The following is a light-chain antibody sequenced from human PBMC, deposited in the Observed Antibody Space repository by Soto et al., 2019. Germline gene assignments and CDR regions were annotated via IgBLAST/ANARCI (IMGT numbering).Light chain of an antibody. V-gene: IGLV7-43*01. CDR2: TTN. Sequence: QAVVTQEPSLTVSPGGTVTLTCASSTGAVTTGNYPSWFQQKPGQAPTTLIYTTNSRHSWTPARFSGSLLGGKAALTLSGVQPEDEADYYCLLYYGGAHLVFGGETKLTVL. CDR3: LLYYGGAHLV. CDR1: TGAVTTGNY. J-gene: IGLJ2*01.